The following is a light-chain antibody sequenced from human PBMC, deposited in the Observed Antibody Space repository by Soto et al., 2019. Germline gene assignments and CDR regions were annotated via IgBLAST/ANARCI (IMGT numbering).Light chain of an antibody. CDR2: GAS. J-gene: IGKJ2*01. CDR3: QQYNNWPPYT. Sequence: EIVMTQSPATLSVSPGERATRSCRASQSVSSNLDWYQQKPGQAPRLLIYGASTRATGIPARFSGSGSGTEFTLTISSLQSEDFAVYYCQQYNNWPPYTFGQGTKVDIK. V-gene: IGKV3-15*01. CDR1: QSVSSN.